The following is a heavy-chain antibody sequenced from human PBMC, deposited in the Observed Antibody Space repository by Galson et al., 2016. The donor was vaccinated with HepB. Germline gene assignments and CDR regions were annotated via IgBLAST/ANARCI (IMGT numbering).Heavy chain of an antibody. Sequence: SLRLSCAASGFTFSYYGMHWVRQAPGKGLEWVSVTSSDESVKYYTDSVKGRFTISRDNSKNTLFLQMNSLRAEDTAVYYCAKDGIAYSGTDCYFDYWGQGPLVTVSS. D-gene: IGHD2-21*01. V-gene: IGHV3-30*18. CDR1: GFTFSYYG. CDR3: AKDGIAYSGTDCYFDY. J-gene: IGHJ4*02. CDR2: TSSDESVK.